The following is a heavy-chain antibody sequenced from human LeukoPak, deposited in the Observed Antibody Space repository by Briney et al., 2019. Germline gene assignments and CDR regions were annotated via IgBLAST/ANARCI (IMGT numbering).Heavy chain of an antibody. J-gene: IGHJ6*02. V-gene: IGHV4-39*01. CDR1: GGSISSSSYY. CDR3: ARVRDYYYGMDV. Sequence: SETLSLTCTVSGGSISSSSYYWGWIRQPPGRGLDWIGTNYYAGGTYYNPSLKSRVTISVDTSKNQFSLRLSSVTAADTAVYYCARVRDYYYGMDVWGQGTTVTVSS. CDR2: NYYAGGT.